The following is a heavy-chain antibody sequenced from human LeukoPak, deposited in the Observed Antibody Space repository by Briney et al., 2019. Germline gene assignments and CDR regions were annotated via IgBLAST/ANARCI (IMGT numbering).Heavy chain of an antibody. CDR3: ARAVGPFDY. J-gene: IGHJ4*02. CDR1: GFTFSTYG. CDR2: IWPDGSYK. Sequence: GSLRLSCATSGFTFSTYGIHWVRQTPGKGLEWVAAIWPDGSYKYYADSVKGRFTISRDNSKNTVYLQMNTLRDEDTAVYYCARAVGPFDYWGQGTLVTVSS. V-gene: IGHV3-33*01. D-gene: IGHD3-16*01.